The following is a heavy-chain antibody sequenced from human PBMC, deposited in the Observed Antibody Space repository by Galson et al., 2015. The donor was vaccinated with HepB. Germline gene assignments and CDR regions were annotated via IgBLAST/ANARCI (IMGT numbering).Heavy chain of an antibody. CDR2: IQYNGFTK. CDR3: ARNTPASGYHGLHY. D-gene: IGHD6-25*01. J-gene: IGHJ4*02. CDR1: GFTFSNYG. Sequence: SLRLSCAASGFTFSNYGMHWVRQAPGKGLEWVAYIQYNGFTKYYGDFVTGRFTISRDNSKNTLYLQMNSLRPEDTALYHCARNTPASGYHGLHYGGQGTLVTVSS. V-gene: IGHV3-30*02.